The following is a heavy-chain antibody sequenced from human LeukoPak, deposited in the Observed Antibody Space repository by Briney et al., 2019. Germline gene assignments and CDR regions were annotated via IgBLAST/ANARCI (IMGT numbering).Heavy chain of an antibody. CDR3: ARDPDCSSTRCSESPFDY. D-gene: IGHD2-2*01. CDR2: ISAYNGNT. CDR1: GYRFTSYG. J-gene: IGHJ4*02. Sequence: ASVKVSCKASGYRFTSYGISWVRQAPGQGLEWMAWISAYNGNTNYAQKFQGRVIMTTDTSTSTAYMELRSLRSEDTGVYYCARDPDCSSTRCSESPFDYWGQGTLVTVSS. V-gene: IGHV1-18*01.